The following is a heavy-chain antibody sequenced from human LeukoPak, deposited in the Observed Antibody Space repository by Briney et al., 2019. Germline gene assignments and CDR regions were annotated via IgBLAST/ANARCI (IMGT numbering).Heavy chain of an antibody. CDR3: AIEIWGAFDI. J-gene: IGHJ3*02. CDR1: GYTFTSYA. CDR2: INTNTGNP. V-gene: IGHV7-4-1*02. Sequence: ASVKVSCKASGYTFTSYAMNWVRQASGQGLEWMGWINTNTGNPTYAQGFTGRFVFSLDTSVSTAYLQLSSLKAEDTAVYYCAIEIWGAFDIWGKGTMVTVSS. D-gene: IGHD7-27*01.